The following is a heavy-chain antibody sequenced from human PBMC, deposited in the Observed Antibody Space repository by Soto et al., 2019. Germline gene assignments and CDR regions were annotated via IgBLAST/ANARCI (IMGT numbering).Heavy chain of an antibody. D-gene: IGHD3-10*01. Sequence: QVQLVQSGAEVKKPGASVKVSCKASGYTFTGYYMHWVRHAPGQGIEWGGWINPNSGGTNYAQKFEGRHTNTRDTSIRTAYMDLSRLRSDDTAVSYCAREQGSWFINWFAPWGQGTLVPVSS. CDR1: GYTFTGYY. V-gene: IGHV1-2*02. CDR3: AREQGSWFINWFAP. J-gene: IGHJ5*02. CDR2: INPNSGGT.